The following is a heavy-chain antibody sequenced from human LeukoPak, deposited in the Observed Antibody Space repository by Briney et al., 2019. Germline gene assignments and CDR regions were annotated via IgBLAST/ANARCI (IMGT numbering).Heavy chain of an antibody. V-gene: IGHV1-69*05. Sequence: SVKVSCKASGGTFSSYAISWVRQAPGQGLEWMGRIIPIFDTANYAQKFQGRVTITTDESTSTAYMELSSLRSEDTAVYYCARCRFLEWLPDVEYYMDVWGKGTTVTVSS. D-gene: IGHD3-3*01. CDR1: GGTFSSYA. J-gene: IGHJ6*03. CDR3: ARCRFLEWLPDVEYYMDV. CDR2: IIPIFDTA.